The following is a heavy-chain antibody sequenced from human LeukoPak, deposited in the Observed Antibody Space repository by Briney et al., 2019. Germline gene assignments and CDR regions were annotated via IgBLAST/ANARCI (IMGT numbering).Heavy chain of an antibody. J-gene: IGHJ4*02. CDR3: ARDRRGLYYGDYHV. D-gene: IGHD4-17*01. CDR1: GGSISSYY. Sequence: SETLSLTCTVSGGSISSYYWSWIRQPPGKGLEWIGYIYYSGSTNYNPSLKSRVTISVDTSKNQFSLKLSSATAADTAVYYCARDRRGLYYGDYHVWGQGTLVTVSS. CDR2: IYYSGST. V-gene: IGHV4-59*12.